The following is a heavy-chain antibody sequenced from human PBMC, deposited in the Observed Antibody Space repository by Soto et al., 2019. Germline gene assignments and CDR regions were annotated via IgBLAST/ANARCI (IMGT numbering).Heavy chain of an antibody. CDR1: GFTFSSYW. J-gene: IGHJ4*02. V-gene: IGHV3-7*03. CDR3: ARDGEGSLWIQLWSPPGRFTFDY. CDR2: IKQDGSEK. Sequence: GGSLRLSCAASGFTFSSYWMSWVRQAPGKGLEWVANIKQDGSEKYYVDSVKGRFTISRDNAKNSVYLQMNSLRAEDTAVYYCARDGEGSLWIQLWSPPGRFTFDYWGQGTLVTVSS. D-gene: IGHD5-18*01.